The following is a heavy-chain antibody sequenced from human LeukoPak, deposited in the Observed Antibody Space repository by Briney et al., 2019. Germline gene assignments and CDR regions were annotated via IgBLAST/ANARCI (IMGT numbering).Heavy chain of an antibody. Sequence: AGSLRLSCAASGFTFSHHWLTWVRQGPGKGPEWVANIYLDGSETTYLDSVKGRFTISRNNAKNSLYLQMNSLRAEDTAVYYCARGHYGMDVWGQGTTVTVSS. CDR2: IYLDGSET. V-gene: IGHV3-7*04. J-gene: IGHJ6*02. CDR3: ARGHYGMDV. CDR1: GFTFSHHW.